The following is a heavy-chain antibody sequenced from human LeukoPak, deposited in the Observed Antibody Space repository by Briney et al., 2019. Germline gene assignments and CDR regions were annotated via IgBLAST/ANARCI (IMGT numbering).Heavy chain of an antibody. Sequence: KSAETETLLCAVYGGSFSGYYWSWIRQPPGKGLEWIGEINHNGSTNYNPSLKSRFTRGRHTSKNQFSLKLSSVTAADTAVYYCAREGFTYYYDSSGYSPLDYWGESPGHRL. D-gene: IGHD3-22*01. V-gene: IGHV4-34*01. J-gene: IGHJ4*02. CDR2: INHNGST. CDR1: GGSFSGYY. CDR3: AREGFTYYYDSSGYSPLDY.